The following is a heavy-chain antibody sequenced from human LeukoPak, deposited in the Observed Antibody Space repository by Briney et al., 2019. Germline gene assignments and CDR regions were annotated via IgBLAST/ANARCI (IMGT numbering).Heavy chain of an antibody. J-gene: IGHJ4*02. CDR3: ARDRPLTIAAAGRKEYYFDY. CDR2: ISGYSGNT. V-gene: IGHV1-18*01. D-gene: IGHD6-13*01. CDR1: GYTFTDYG. Sequence: GASVKVSCKASGYTFTDYGLSWVRQAPGQGLEWMGWISGYSGNTNYAQKLQGRVTVTTDTSTSTAYMELRSLRSDDTAVYYCARDRPLTIAAAGRKEYYFDYWGQGTLVTVSS.